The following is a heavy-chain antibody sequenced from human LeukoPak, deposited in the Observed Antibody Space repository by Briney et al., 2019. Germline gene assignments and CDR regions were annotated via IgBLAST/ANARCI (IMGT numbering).Heavy chain of an antibody. CDR2: VRYDSSHK. Sequence: GGSLRLSCAASGFTFSGYGMHWVRQAPGKGLEWVAFVRYDSSHKYYADSVEGRFTVSRDNSKNMLYLQMNSLRAEDTAVYYCARSYDSSADAFDIWGQGTMVTVSS. CDR3: ARSYDSSADAFDI. V-gene: IGHV3-30*02. CDR1: GFTFSGYG. J-gene: IGHJ3*02. D-gene: IGHD3-22*01.